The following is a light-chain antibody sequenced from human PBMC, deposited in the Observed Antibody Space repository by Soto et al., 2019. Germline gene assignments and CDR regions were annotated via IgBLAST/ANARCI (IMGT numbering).Light chain of an antibody. V-gene: IGLV1-40*01. CDR2: GNS. J-gene: IGLJ2*01. Sequence: QSVLTQAPSVSGAPGQRVTISCTGSSSNIGAGYDVHWYQQLPGTAPKLLIYGNSNRPSGVPDRFSGSKSGTSASLAITGLHAEDEADYYCQSFDSNLSGWVFGGGTKLTVL. CDR3: QSFDSNLSGWV. CDR1: SSNIGAGYD.